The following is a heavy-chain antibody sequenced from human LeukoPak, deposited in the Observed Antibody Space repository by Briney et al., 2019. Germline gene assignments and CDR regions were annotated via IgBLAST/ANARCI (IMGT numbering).Heavy chain of an antibody. D-gene: IGHD3-10*01. CDR1: GYTFTSYF. J-gene: IGHJ5*02. V-gene: IGHV1-46*01. CDR2: INPRVGST. Sequence: ASVKVSCKASGYTFTSYFMHWVRRAPGQGREWMGIINPRVGSTNYAQKFHGRLTMTRDTSTSTVYMELRSLRSEDTAVYYCARDLGVRGDGWFDRWGQGTLVTVSS. CDR3: ARDLGVRGDGWFDR.